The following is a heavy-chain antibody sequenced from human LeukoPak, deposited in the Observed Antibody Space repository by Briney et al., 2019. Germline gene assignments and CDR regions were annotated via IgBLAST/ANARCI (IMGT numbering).Heavy chain of an antibody. Sequence: GGSLRLSCAAAGFTFSSYAMSWVRQAPGKGLEWDSAISGSGGSTYYADSVKGRFTISRDNSKNTLYLQMNSLRAEDTAVYCCANSRSGWSTGYYFDYWGQGTLVTVSS. V-gene: IGHV3-23*01. J-gene: IGHJ4*02. D-gene: IGHD6-19*01. CDR3: ANSRSGWSTGYYFDY. CDR2: ISGSGGST. CDR1: GFTFSSYA.